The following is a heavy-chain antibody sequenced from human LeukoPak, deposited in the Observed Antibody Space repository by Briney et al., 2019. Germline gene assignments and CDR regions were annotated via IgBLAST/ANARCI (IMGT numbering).Heavy chain of an antibody. V-gene: IGHV3-21*01. J-gene: IGHJ4*02. CDR3: ARGGVSQDYFDY. CDR1: GFTFSSYS. Sequence: GGSLRLSCAASGFTFSSYSMNWVRQAPGGGGEWVSSISSSSYIYYADSVKGRFTISRDNAKNSLYLQMNSLRAEDTAVYYCARGGVSQDYFDYWGQGTLVTVSS. D-gene: IGHD6-13*01. CDR2: ISSSSYI.